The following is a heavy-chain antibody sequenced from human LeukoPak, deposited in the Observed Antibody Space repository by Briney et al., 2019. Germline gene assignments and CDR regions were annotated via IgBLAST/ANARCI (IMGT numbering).Heavy chain of an antibody. J-gene: IGHJ5*02. Sequence: SVKVSCKASGGTFSSYAISWVRRAPGQGLEWMGGIIPIFGTANYAQKFQGRVTITADESTSTAYMELSSLRSVDTAVYYCARGTYYDILTGPSAGWFDPWGQGTLVTVSS. CDR1: GGTFSSYA. V-gene: IGHV1-69*13. CDR2: IIPIFGTA. CDR3: ARGTYYDILTGPSAGWFDP. D-gene: IGHD3-9*01.